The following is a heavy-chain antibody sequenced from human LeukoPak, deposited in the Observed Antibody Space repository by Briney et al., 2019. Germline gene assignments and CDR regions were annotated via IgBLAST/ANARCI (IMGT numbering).Heavy chain of an antibody. CDR1: GGSISSYY. CDR2: IYTSGST. D-gene: IGHD6-19*01. CDR3: AREPLVAGTFPGNAFDI. V-gene: IGHV4-4*07. J-gene: IGHJ3*02. Sequence: SETLSLTRTVSGGSISSYYWSWIRQPAGKGLEWIGRIYTSGSTNYNPSLKSRVTMSVDTSKNQFSLKLSSVTAADTAVYYCAREPLVAGTFPGNAFDIWGQGTMVTVSS.